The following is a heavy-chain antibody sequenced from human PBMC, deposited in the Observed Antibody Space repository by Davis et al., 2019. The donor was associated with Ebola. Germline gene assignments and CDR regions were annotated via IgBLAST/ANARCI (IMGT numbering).Heavy chain of an antibody. Sequence: AASVQVSCKASGFTLTNYAIHWVRQAPGQRLEWMGWVHGGNGNTKYSQRFQGRVTITTDTSASTVYLDLTSLRSDDTAVFYCARASFGYNSGWYADYWGPGSLVTVSS. V-gene: IGHV1-3*01. CDR1: GFTLTNYA. CDR3: ARASFGYNSGWYADY. CDR2: VHGGNGNT. J-gene: IGHJ4*02. D-gene: IGHD6-19*01.